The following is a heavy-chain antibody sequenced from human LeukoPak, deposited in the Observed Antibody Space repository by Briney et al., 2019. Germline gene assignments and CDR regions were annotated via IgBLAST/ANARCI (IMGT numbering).Heavy chain of an antibody. CDR3: ARDQTIDTAMADYYYYYMDV. V-gene: IGHV1-46*01. D-gene: IGHD5-18*01. Sequence: ASVKVSCKASGYTFTSYYMHWVRQAPGQGLEWMGIINPSGGSTSYAQKFQGRVTMTRDMSTSTVYMELSSLRSEDTAVYYCARDQTIDTAMADYYYYYMDVWGKGTTVTVSS. CDR2: INPSGGST. CDR1: GYTFTSYY. J-gene: IGHJ6*03.